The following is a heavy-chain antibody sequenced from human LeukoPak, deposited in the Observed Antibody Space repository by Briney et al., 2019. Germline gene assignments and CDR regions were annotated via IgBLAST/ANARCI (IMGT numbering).Heavy chain of an antibody. Sequence: GESLKISCEGSGYSFTSYWIGWVRQMPGRGLEWMGIIYPGDSDTRYSPSFQGQVTISADKSINIAYLQWSSLKAADNAMFYCARPLHGGNSYGFDIWGQGTMVTVSS. D-gene: IGHD4-23*01. V-gene: IGHV5-51*01. J-gene: IGHJ3*02. CDR3: ARPLHGGNSYGFDI. CDR1: GYSFTSYW. CDR2: IYPGDSDT.